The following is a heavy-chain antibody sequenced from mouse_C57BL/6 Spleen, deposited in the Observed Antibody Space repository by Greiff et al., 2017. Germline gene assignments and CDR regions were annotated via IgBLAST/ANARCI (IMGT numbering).Heavy chain of an antibody. CDR2: ISYDGSN. V-gene: IGHV3-6*01. J-gene: IGHJ2*01. CDR1: GYSITSGYY. Sequence: DVHLVESGPGLVKPSQSLSLTCSVTGYSITSGYYWNWIRQFPGNKLEWMGYISYDGSNNYNPSLKNRISITRDTSKNQFFLKLNSVTTEDTATYYCASGDGYNYWGQGTTLTVSS. D-gene: IGHD2-3*01. CDR3: ASGDGYNY.